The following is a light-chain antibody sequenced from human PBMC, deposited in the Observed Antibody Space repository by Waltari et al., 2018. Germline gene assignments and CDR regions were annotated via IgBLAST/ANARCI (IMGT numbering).Light chain of an antibody. V-gene: IGKV3-20*01. Sequence: SCRANESISKYLAWYHQRPGQAPRLLIYAASNRATGVPDRFSGSGSGTDFSLTISRLEPEDFAVYYCQMYVRLPVTFGHGTKAEIK. J-gene: IGKJ1*01. CDR1: ESISKY. CDR2: AAS. CDR3: QMYVRLPVT.